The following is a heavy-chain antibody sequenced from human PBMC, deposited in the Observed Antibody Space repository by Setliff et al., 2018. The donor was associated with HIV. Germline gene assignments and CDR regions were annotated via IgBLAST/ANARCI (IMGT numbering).Heavy chain of an antibody. CDR2: INPSGGST. CDR1: GYTFTSCF. D-gene: IGHD3-16*02. CDR3: ARDAPTEYDYVWGSYRSRGAQSDAFDI. Sequence: ASVKVSCKASGYTFTSCFMHWVRQAPGQGLEYMGIINPSGGSTSYAQKFQGRVTMTRDTSTSTVYMELSSLRSEDTAVYYCARDAPTEYDYVWGSYRSRGAQSDAFDIWGQGTMVTVSS. V-gene: IGHV1-46*01. J-gene: IGHJ3*02.